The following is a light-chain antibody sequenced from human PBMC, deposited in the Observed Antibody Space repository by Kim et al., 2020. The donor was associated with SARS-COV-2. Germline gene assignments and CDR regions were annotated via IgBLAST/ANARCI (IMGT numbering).Light chain of an antibody. J-gene: IGLJ2*01. CDR2: GKN. CDR3: NSRDSSAQRV. CDR1: SLRSYY. Sequence: SSELTQDPAVSVALGQTVRITCQGDSLRSYYASWYQQKPGQAPVLVIYGKNNRPSGIPDRFSGSSSGNTASLTITGAQAEDEADYYCNSRDSSAQRVFGGGTQLTVL. V-gene: IGLV3-19*01.